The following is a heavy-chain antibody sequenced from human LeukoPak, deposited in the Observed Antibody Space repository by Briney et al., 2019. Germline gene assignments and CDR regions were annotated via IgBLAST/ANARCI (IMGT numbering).Heavy chain of an antibody. V-gene: IGHV3-21*01. CDR1: GFTFGSYS. J-gene: IGHJ4*02. CDR3: ARESRRVGEGDFDF. Sequence: GGSLRLSCAASGFTFGSYSMNWVRQAPGKGLEWVSSVSSSSSYIYYADSVKGRFTISRDNAKNSLYLQMNSLRAEDTAVYYCARESRRVGEGDFDFWGQGTLVTVSS. CDR2: VSSSSSYI. D-gene: IGHD1-26*01.